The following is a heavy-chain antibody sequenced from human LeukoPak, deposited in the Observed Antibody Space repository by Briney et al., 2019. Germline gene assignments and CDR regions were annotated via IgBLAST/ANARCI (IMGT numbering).Heavy chain of an antibody. CDR1: GFAFSTYN. D-gene: IGHD4-17*01. CDR2: ITSDSSYI. Sequence: GGSLRVSCAASGFAFSTYNMNWVRQAPGKGLEWVSSITSDSSYIKYADSVEGRFTISRDNAKNSLYLQMHSLRAEDTAVYYCARAWTSYDYGDWFDPWGQGTLVTVSS. CDR3: ARAWTSYDYGDWFDP. V-gene: IGHV3-21*01. J-gene: IGHJ5*02.